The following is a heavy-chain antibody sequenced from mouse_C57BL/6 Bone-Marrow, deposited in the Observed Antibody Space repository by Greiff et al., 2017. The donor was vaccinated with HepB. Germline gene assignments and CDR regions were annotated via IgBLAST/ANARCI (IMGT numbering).Heavy chain of an antibody. CDR2: ISSGGDYI. D-gene: IGHD1-1*01. Sequence: EVHLVESGEGLVKPGGSLKLSCAASGFTFSSYAMSWVRQTPEKRLEWVAYISSGGDYIYYADTVKGRFTISRDNARNTLYLQMSSLKSEDTAMYYCTRDKGDYYGSSYFDYWGQGTTLTVSS. CDR1: GFTFSSYA. J-gene: IGHJ2*01. V-gene: IGHV5-9-1*02. CDR3: TRDKGDYYGSSYFDY.